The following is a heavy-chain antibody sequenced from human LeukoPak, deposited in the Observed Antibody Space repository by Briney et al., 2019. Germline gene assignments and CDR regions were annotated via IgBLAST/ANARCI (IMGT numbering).Heavy chain of an antibody. CDR1: VGSINSGNW. D-gene: IGHD2-2*02. J-gene: IGHJ6*02. V-gene: IGHV4-4*02. CDR2: IYHNGTP. CDR3: ATAPILRGEGGEHYKYGMDV. Sequence: SETLSLTCAVSVGSINSGNWWSWVRQSPGKGLEWIGEIYHNGTPNYNPSLKSRVTISADTSKNHFSLKMTSVTAADTAVYYCATAPILRGEGGEHYKYGMDVWGQGTTVIVSS.